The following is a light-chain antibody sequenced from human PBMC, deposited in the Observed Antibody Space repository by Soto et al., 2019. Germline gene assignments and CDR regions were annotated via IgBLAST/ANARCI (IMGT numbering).Light chain of an antibody. CDR2: GAY. J-gene: IGKJ4*01. CDR1: QSVSSSY. Sequence: EIVLTQSPGTLSLSPGERATLSCRVSQSVSSSYLAWYQQKPGQAPRLLIYGAYSRATGIPDRFSGSGSGTDFTLTISRLEPEDFAVYYCQQYGSSPAVTFGGGTKVEIK. V-gene: IGKV3-20*01. CDR3: QQYGSSPAVT.